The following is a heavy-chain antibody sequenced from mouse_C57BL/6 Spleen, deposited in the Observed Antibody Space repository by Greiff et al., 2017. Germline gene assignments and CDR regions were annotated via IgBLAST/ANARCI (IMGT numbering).Heavy chain of an antibody. J-gene: IGHJ2*01. V-gene: IGHV1-55*01. D-gene: IGHD1-1*01. CDR1: GYTFTSYW. Sequence: QVQLQQPGAELVKPGASVKMSCKASGYTFTSYWITWVKQRPGQGLEWIGDIYPGSGSTNYNEKFKSKATLTVDTSSSTAYMQLSSLTSEDSAVYYCARSGDYHGDLDYWGQGTTLTVAS. CDR3: ARSGDYHGDLDY. CDR2: IYPGSGST.